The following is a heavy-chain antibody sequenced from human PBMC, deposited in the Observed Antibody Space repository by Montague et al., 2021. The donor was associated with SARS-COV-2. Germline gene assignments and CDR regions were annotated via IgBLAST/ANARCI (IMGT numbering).Heavy chain of an antibody. D-gene: IGHD1-1*01. CDR3: ARAQNTCFIANCVNYFEV. CDR1: GGSISSYY. V-gene: IGHV4-59*01. CDR2: VHYTGST. J-gene: IGHJ4*02. Sequence: SETLSLTCEVSGGSISSYYWSWIRQSPGKGLEWIGYVHYTGSTKYNPSLKTRVTLSLDTPKKHCSLKLKSVTAADTAVYYCARAQNTCFIANCVNYFEVWGLGARVTVSS.